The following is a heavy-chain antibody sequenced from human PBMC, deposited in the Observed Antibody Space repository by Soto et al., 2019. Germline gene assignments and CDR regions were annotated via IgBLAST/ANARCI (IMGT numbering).Heavy chain of an antibody. J-gene: IGHJ4*02. Sequence: QLQLQESGPGLVKPSETLSLTCTVSGGSISGSPSYWGWIRQPPGKGLEWIGSVYYIGNTYYSPSLKTRVTISVDTSKNQFSRKLTSVTAADTTLYYCAGQIYSSSGYYFDYWGQGTLVTVSS. CDR1: GGSISGSPSY. V-gene: IGHV4-39*01. CDR2: VYYIGNT. D-gene: IGHD6-6*01. CDR3: AGQIYSSSGYYFDY.